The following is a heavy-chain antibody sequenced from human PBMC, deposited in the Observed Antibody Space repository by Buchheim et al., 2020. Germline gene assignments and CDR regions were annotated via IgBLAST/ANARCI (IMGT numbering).Heavy chain of an antibody. Sequence: EVQLLESVGGLVQPGGSLRLSCAASVFTFSSYAMSWVRQAPGKGLEWVSAISGSGGSTYYADSVKGRFTIPRDNSKTTLYLQMNSLRAEDTAVYYCAKDLIPTWTYSSGWYYYDGMDVWGQGTT. D-gene: IGHD6-19*01. CDR1: VFTFSSYA. V-gene: IGHV3-23*01. CDR2: ISGSGGST. J-gene: IGHJ6*02. CDR3: AKDLIPTWTYSSGWYYYDGMDV.